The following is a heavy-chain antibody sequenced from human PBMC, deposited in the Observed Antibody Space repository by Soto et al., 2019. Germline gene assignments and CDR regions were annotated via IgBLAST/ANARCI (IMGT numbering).Heavy chain of an antibody. D-gene: IGHD6-13*01. CDR2: IRSKANSYAT. CDR3: TRFDSYSSQCY. J-gene: IGHJ4*02. CDR1: GFTFSGSA. V-gene: IGHV3-73*01. Sequence: GGSLRLSCAASGFTFSGSAMHWVRQASGKGLEWVGRIRSKANSYATAYAASVKGRFTISRDDSKNTAYLQMNSLKTEDTAVYYCTRFDSYSSQCYWGQGTLVTVSS.